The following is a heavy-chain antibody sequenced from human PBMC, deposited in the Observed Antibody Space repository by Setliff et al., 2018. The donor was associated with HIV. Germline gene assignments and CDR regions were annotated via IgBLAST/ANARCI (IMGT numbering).Heavy chain of an antibody. CDR3: ARDDHGDPFDY. V-gene: IGHV1-18*01. D-gene: IGHD4-17*01. Sequence: GASVKVSCKASGYTFTNYGISWVRQAPGQGLEWMGWISAYSGNTHYAQKYQGRVTMTTDTSTSTAYMELSRLRSDDTAVYYCARDDHGDPFDYWGQGTLVTAPQ. J-gene: IGHJ4*02. CDR2: ISAYSGNT. CDR1: GYTFTNYG.